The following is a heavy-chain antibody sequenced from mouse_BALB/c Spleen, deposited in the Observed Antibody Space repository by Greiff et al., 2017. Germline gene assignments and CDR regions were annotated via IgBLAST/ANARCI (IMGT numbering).Heavy chain of an antibody. J-gene: IGHJ2*01. CDR2: IRNKANGYTT. Sequence: EVQLVESGGGLVQPGGSLRLSCATSGFTFTDYYMSWVRQPPGKALEWLGFIRNKANGYTTEYSASVKGRFTISRDNSQSILYLQMNTLRAEDSATYYCARDSYYYGSSYRAFDYWGQGTTLTVSS. CDR3: ARDSYYYGSSYRAFDY. D-gene: IGHD1-1*01. V-gene: IGHV7-3*02. CDR1: GFTFTDYY.